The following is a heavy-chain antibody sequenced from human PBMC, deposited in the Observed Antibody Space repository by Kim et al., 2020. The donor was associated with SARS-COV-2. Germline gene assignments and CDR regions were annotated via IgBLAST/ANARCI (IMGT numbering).Heavy chain of an antibody. D-gene: IGHD2-21*02. CDR1: GYRFPSYW. CDR2: INPGDFDT. CDR3: ARLGPEGDFPFGY. V-gene: IGHV5-51*01. Sequence: GESLKISCKGSGYRFPSYWIGWVRQMPGKGLEWMGIINPGDFDTRYSPSFQGQVTISVDKSVSSAYLQWSSLKYSDTAMYYCARLGPEGDFPFGYWGQGTLVTVSS. J-gene: IGHJ4*02.